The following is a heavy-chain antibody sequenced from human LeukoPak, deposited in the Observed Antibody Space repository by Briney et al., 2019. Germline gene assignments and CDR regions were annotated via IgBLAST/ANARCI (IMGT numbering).Heavy chain of an antibody. J-gene: IGHJ3*02. D-gene: IGHD3-10*01. CDR3: AREGYYGSGTAFDI. V-gene: IGHV4-59*01. CDR2: IYYSGST. Sequence: SETLSLTCTVPGCSISSYYWSWIRQPPGKGLEWIGYIYYSGSTNYNPSLKSRVTISVDTSKNQFSLKLSSVTAADTAVYYCAREGYYGSGTAFDIWGQGTMVTVSS. CDR1: GCSISSYY.